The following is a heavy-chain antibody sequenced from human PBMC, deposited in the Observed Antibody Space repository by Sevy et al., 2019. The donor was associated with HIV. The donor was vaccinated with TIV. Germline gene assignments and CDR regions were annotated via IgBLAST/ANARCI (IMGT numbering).Heavy chain of an antibody. J-gene: IGHJ6*02. CDR2: IYYSGIT. CDR3: ARGSQYYYYAMDV. V-gene: IGHV4-59*01. Sequence: SETLSLTCTVSGDSISSSYWSWIRQPPGKGLEWIGYIYYSGITNYNPSLKSRVTISRDMSKNQFSLKLSSVTAADTAVYYCARGSQYYYYAMDVWGQGTTVNVSS. CDR1: GDSISSSY.